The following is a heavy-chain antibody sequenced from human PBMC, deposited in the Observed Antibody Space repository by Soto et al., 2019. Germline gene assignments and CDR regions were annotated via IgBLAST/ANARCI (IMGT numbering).Heavy chain of an antibody. CDR3: ARESEDLTSKFDY. CDR1: GFTFSTYA. V-gene: IGHV3-64D*06. J-gene: IGHJ4*02. Sequence: GGSLRLSCSASGFTFSTYAMHWVRQAPGKGLEYVSTISSNGGSTYYADSVKGRFTISRDNSKNTLYLQMSSLRAEDTAVYHCARESEDLTSKFDYWGQGTLVTVSS. CDR2: ISSNGGST.